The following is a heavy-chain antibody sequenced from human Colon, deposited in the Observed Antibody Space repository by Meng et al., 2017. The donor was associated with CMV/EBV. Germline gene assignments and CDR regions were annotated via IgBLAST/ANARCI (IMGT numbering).Heavy chain of an antibody. V-gene: IGHV3-74*03. J-gene: IGHJ4*02. D-gene: IGHD1-1*01. CDR3: ARDRNWIFDY. CDR1: GFTFSSDV. CDR2: ISHDGTIT. Sequence: GGSLRLSCAASGFTFSSDVMHWVRQAPGKGLVWVARISHDGTITTYVDSVKGRFTISRGNARNTLYLQMNSLRAEDTAVYYCARDRNWIFDYWGRGTLVTVSS.